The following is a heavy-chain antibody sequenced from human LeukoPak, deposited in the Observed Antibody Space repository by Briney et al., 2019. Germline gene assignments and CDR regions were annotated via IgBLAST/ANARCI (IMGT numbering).Heavy chain of an antibody. CDR3: ARDCRSSTSCYDY. Sequence: GGSLRLSCAASGFTFSSYGMHWVRQAPGKGLEWVAVISYDGSNKYYADSVKGRFTISRDNSKNTLYLQMNSLRAEDTAVYYCARDCRSSTSCYDYWGQGTLVTVSS. J-gene: IGHJ4*02. CDR2: ISYDGSNK. CDR1: GFTFSSYG. V-gene: IGHV3-30*03. D-gene: IGHD2-2*01.